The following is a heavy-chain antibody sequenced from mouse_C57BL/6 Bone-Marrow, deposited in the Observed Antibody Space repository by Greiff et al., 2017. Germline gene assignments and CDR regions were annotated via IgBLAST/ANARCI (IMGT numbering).Heavy chain of an antibody. V-gene: IGHV5-16*01. Sequence: EVQRVESEGGLVQPGSSMKLSCTASGFTFSDYYMAWVRQVPEKGLEWVANINYEGSSTYSLDTLKSRVIISRDNATNHLYMQMSSLKSEDTAQYSCAIMGDYYCSSWFAYWGQGTLVTVSA. CDR3: AIMGDYYCSSWFAY. J-gene: IGHJ3*01. D-gene: IGHD1-1*01. CDR2: INYEGSST. CDR1: GFTFSDYY.